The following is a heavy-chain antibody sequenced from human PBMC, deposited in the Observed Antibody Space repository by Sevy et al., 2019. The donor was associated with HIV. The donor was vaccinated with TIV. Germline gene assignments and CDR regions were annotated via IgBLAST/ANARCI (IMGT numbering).Heavy chain of an antibody. CDR3: ATSGTTGTTSHFDF. J-gene: IGHJ4*02. Sequence: ASVKVSCKASGGTFSNYGFHWVRQAPGQGLEWMGGIIPIFGTPNYAQPFQGRVTITADGSTSTAYMELSSLTSDYTAVYYCATSGTTGTTSHFDFWGPGTLVTVSS. V-gene: IGHV1-69*13. CDR2: IIPIFGTP. D-gene: IGHD1-1*01. CDR1: GGTFSNYG.